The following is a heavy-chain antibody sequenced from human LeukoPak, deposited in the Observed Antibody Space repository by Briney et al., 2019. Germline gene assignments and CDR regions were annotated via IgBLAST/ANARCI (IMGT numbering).Heavy chain of an antibody. CDR1: GGSISSYY. J-gene: IGHJ6*03. D-gene: IGHD5-18*01. CDR2: IYYSGST. Sequence: KTSETLSLTCTVSGGSISSYYWMWLRQPPGKGLEWIGYIYYSGSTNYNPSLKSRVTISVDTSKNQFSLKLSSVAAADTAVYYCARERGRSYGSVPYYYYYMDVWGKGTTVTVSS. V-gene: IGHV4-59*01. CDR3: ARERGRSYGSVPYYYYYMDV.